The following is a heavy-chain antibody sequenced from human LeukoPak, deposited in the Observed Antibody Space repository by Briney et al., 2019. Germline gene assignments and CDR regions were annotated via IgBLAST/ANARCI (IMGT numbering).Heavy chain of an antibody. V-gene: IGHV1-2*02. D-gene: IGHD3-22*01. CDR1: GYTFTGHY. J-gene: IGHJ4*02. CDR3: ANSYRYYYDTGGAFDY. Sequence: GASVKVSCKASGYTFTGHYIHWLRQAPGQGLEWMGWINPNTGDTNSAQKFQGRVTMTRDTSINTAYMELSRLRSDDTAVYYCANSYRYYYDTGGAFDYWGQGTLVTVSS. CDR2: INPNTGDT.